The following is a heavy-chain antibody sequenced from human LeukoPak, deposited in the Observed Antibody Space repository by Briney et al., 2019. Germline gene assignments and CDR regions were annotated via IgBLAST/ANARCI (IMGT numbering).Heavy chain of an antibody. V-gene: IGHV1-2*02. J-gene: IGHJ5*02. CDR1: GYTFTGYY. Sequence: ASVTVSCKASGYTFTGYYMHWVRQAPGQGLEWMGWINPNSGGTSYAQKFQGRVTMTRDTSISTAYMELSRLRSDDTAVYYCARDSDRLDIAAAGTRFDPWGQGTLVTVSS. D-gene: IGHD6-13*01. CDR3: ARDSDRLDIAAAGTRFDP. CDR2: INPNSGGT.